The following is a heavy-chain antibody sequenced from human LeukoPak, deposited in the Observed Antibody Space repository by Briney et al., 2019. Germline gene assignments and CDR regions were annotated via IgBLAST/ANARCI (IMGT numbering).Heavy chain of an antibody. V-gene: IGHV4-59*01. CDR1: GGSIGRYY. J-gene: IGHJ4*02. Sequence: RTSETLSLTCTVSGGSIGRYYWSWIRQPPGKGLEWIGYIYYSGSTSYNPSLNSRVTISVDTSKSQFTLKLSSVTAANTAVYYCARGEGGYDYPFGYWGQGTLVTVSS. D-gene: IGHD5-12*01. CDR3: ARGEGGYDYPFGY. CDR2: IYYSGST.